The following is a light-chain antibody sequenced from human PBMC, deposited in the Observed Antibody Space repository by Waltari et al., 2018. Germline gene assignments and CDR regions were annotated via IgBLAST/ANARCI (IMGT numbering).Light chain of an antibody. J-gene: IGLJ3*02. V-gene: IGLV1-44*01. Sequence: QAVLPQPPSASGPPGQRVPTPCPGSPPNTGGILETWYQQVPGKAPKLVIYRSDQRPSGVPDRFSGSKSGSSASLAISGLQSEDEADYYCAAWDDSLNGHWVFGGGTKVTVL. CDR3: AAWDDSLNGHWV. CDR2: RSD. CDR1: PPNTGGIL.